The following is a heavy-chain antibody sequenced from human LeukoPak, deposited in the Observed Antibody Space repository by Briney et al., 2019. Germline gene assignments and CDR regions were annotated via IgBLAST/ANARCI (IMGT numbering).Heavy chain of an antibody. CDR1: GFTVSSNY. J-gene: IGHJ3*02. D-gene: IGHD5-24*01. CDR2: INSDGSST. V-gene: IGHV3-74*01. CDR3: AREMATRMAFDI. Sequence: PGGSLRLSCAASGFTVSSNYMSWVRQAPGKGLVWVSRINSDGSSTSYADSVKGRFTISRDNAKNTLYLQMNSLRAEDTAVYYCAREMATRMAFDIWGQGTMVTVSS.